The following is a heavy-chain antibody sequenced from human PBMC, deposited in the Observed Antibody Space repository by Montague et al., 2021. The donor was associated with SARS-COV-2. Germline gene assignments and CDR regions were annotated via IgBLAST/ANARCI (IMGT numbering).Heavy chain of an antibody. CDR3: TRDAFTMIIDAFNI. Sequence: SLRLSCAASGFTLRTYTMNWARQAPGQVLECVSSITSSSIYIYYADSVKGRFTISRDNAKNSLYLQMNSLRAEDTAVYYCTRDAFTMIIDAFNIWGQGTKVTVSS. CDR1: GFTLRTYT. J-gene: IGHJ3*02. CDR2: ITSSSIYI. D-gene: IGHD3-22*01. V-gene: IGHV3-21*01.